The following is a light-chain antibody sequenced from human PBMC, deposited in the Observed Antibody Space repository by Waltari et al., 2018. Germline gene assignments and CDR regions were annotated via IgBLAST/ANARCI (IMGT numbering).Light chain of an antibody. CDR2: DVS. CDR3: SSYTSSTTFV. Sequence: QSALTQPASVSGSPGQSITISCTGPRSDVATYKYVSWYQHHPGKAPNLMIYDVSNRPSGVSNRFSGSKSGNTASLTISGLQAEDEADYYCSSYTSSTTFVFGTGTKVTVL. J-gene: IGLJ1*01. CDR1: RSDVATYKY. V-gene: IGLV2-14*03.